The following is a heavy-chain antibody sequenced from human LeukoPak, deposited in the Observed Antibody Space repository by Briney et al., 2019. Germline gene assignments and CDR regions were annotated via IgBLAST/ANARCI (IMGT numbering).Heavy chain of an antibody. J-gene: IGHJ6*02. V-gene: IGHV4-34*09. CDR1: GESFSGYY. D-gene: IGHD6-19*01. CDR3: ARKGAVAGNYAYYYYGMDV. CDR2: INHSGST. Sequence: PSETLSLTCDVYGESFSGYYWRWLRQPPGKGLEWIGEINHSGSTNYNPSLKSRVTISVDTSKNQFSLKLSSVTAADTAVYFCARKGAVAGNYAYYYYGMDVWGQGTTVTVSS.